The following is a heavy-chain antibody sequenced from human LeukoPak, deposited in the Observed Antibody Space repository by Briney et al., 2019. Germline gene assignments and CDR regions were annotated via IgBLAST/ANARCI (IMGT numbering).Heavy chain of an antibody. CDR3: ARDFFPVVDSTWYEIGY. CDR1: GFTFNDYA. CDR2: ISYDGYDK. D-gene: IGHD2-21*01. Sequence: GGSLKLSCAASGFTFNDYAMYWVRQAPGKGLEWVTLISYDGYDKSYADSVRGRFTISRDNSRNTLYLQMDSLRSEDTAVYYCARDFFPVVDSTWYEIGYWGQGTLVTVSS. J-gene: IGHJ4*02. V-gene: IGHV3-30-3*01.